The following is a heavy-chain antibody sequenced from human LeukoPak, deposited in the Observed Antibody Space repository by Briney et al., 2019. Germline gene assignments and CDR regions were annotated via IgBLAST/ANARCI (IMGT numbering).Heavy chain of an antibody. Sequence: SETLSLTCTVSGGSISSYYWSWLRQPPGKGLEWIGYIYYSGSTNYNPSLKSRVTISVDTSKNQFSLKLSSVTAADTAVYYCASSGSSGWSYYYYGMDVWGQGTTVTVSS. CDR1: GGSISSYY. CDR2: IYYSGST. V-gene: IGHV4-59*01. J-gene: IGHJ6*02. CDR3: ASSGSSGWSYYYYGMDV. D-gene: IGHD6-19*01.